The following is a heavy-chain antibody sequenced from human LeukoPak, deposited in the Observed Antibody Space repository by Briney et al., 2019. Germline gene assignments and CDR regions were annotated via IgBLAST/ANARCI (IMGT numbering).Heavy chain of an antibody. J-gene: IGHJ5*02. CDR1: GGTFSSYA. CDR3: ARDKSITVIVNRFDP. CDR2: IIPIFGTA. V-gene: IGHV1-69*05. D-gene: IGHD3-22*01. Sequence: SVKVSCKASGGTFSSYAISWVRQAPGQGLEWMGRIIPIFGTANYAQKFQGRVTITTDESTSTAYMELSSLRSEDTAVYYCARDKSITVIVNRFDPWGQGTLVTVPS.